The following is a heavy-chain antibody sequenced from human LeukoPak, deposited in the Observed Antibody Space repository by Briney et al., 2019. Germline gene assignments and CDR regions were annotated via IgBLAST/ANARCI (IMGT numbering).Heavy chain of an antibody. CDR1: GGTFSSYA. V-gene: IGHV1-69*05. Sequence: SVKVSCKASGGTFSSYAISWVRQAPGQGLEWMGRIIPIFGTANYAQKFQGRVTITTDESTSTSYMELSSLRSEDTAVYYCASEDYYDSSDFDYWGQGTLVTVSS. J-gene: IGHJ4*02. D-gene: IGHD3-22*01. CDR2: IIPIFGTA. CDR3: ASEDYYDSSDFDY.